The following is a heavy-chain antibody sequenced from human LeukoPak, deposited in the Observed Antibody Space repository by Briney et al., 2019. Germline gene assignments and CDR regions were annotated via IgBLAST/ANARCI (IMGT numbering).Heavy chain of an antibody. CDR3: ASGYYDSSGYPHDY. Sequence: SETLSLTCTVSGDSISTYYWSWIRQPPGKGLEWIGYIHYSGSTNYNPSLRSRVTISVDTSKNQFSLKLSSATAADTAVYYCASGYYDSSGYPHDYWGQGTLVTVSS. CDR2: IHYSGST. V-gene: IGHV4-59*08. CDR1: GDSISTYY. D-gene: IGHD3-22*01. J-gene: IGHJ4*02.